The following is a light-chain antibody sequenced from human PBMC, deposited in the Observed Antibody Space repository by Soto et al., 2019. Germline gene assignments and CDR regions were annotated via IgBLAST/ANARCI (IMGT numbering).Light chain of an antibody. CDR2: DAS. CDR1: QTITTW. Sequence: DIRVTQSPPTLSASVGDRVTITCRASQTITTWMAWHQQKPGKAPKLLVYDASTLQSGVATRFSGSGPGTEFTLIISGLQPEDSATYYCQQYTNTNNPWMFGQGTKVEI. V-gene: IGKV1-5*01. CDR3: QQYTNTNNPWM. J-gene: IGKJ1*01.